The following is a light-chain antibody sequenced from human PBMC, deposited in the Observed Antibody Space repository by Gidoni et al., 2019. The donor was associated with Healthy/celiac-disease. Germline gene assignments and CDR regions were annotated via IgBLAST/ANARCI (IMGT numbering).Light chain of an antibody. V-gene: IGLV1-40*01. CDR2: GNS. Sequence: QSVLTQPPSVSGAPGQRVTISCTGSSSNIGAGYAVHWYQPLPGTAPKLLIYGNSNRPSGVSDRFSGSKSGTSASLAITGLQAEDEADYYGQSYDSSLSGSVFGGGTKLTVL. CDR1: SSNIGAGYA. CDR3: QSYDSSLSGSV. J-gene: IGLJ2*01.